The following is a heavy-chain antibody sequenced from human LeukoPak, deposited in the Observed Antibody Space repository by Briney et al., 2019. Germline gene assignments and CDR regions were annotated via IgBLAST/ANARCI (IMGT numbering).Heavy chain of an antibody. CDR2: IKQDGSEK. Sequence: GGSLRLSCAASGFTFSSYWMSWVRQAPGKGLEWVANIKQDGSEKYYVDSVKGRFTISRDNAKNSLYLQMNSLRAEDTAVYCCARRVVPAALYYYGMDVWGQGTTVTVSS. D-gene: IGHD2-2*01. J-gene: IGHJ6*02. CDR1: GFTFSSYW. V-gene: IGHV3-7*01. CDR3: ARRVVPAALYYYGMDV.